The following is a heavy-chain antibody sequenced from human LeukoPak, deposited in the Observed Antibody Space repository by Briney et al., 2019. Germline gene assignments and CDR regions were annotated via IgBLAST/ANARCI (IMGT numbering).Heavy chain of an antibody. Sequence: SETLSLTWTVSGGSISSYYWSWIRQPAGKGLEWIGRIYTSGSTNYNPSLKSRVTMSVDTSKNQFSLKLSSVTAADTAVYYCARDLPYGSGSYPDYWGQGTLVTVSS. CDR2: IYTSGST. J-gene: IGHJ4*02. CDR1: GGSISSYY. V-gene: IGHV4-4*07. D-gene: IGHD3-10*01. CDR3: ARDLPYGSGSYPDY.